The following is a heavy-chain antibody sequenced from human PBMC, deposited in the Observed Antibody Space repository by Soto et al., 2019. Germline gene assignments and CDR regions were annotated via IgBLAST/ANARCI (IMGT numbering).Heavy chain of an antibody. CDR2: ISSSSSYI. J-gene: IGHJ6*03. CDR1: GFTLSSYS. CDR3: AREDSKYNWNDGVDYYYYMDV. Sequence: PGGSLRLSCAASGFTLSSYSMNWVRQAPGKGLEWVSSISSSSSYIYYADSVKGRFTISRDNAKNSLYLQMNSLRAEDTAVYYCAREDSKYNWNDGVDYYYYMDVWGKGTTVTVSS. V-gene: IGHV3-21*01. D-gene: IGHD1-1*01.